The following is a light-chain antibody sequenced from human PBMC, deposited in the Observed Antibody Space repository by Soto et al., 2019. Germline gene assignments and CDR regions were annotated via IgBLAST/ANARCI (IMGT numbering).Light chain of an antibody. CDR1: PGIRSD. CDR3: LQHNSYPYT. CDR2: DAS. Sequence: DIQMTQSPSSLSASVGDRVTITCRASPGIRSDLGWFQQKPGKAPKRLIYDASNLQSGVPSRFTGSGSGTEFTLTISSLQPEDFTTYYCLQHNSYPYTFGQGTKLEIK. V-gene: IGKV1-17*01. J-gene: IGKJ2*01.